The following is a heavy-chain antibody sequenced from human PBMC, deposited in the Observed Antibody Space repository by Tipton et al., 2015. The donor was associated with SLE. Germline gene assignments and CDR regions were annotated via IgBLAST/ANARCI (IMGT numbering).Heavy chain of an antibody. CDR2: ISSSSNYI. D-gene: IGHD7-27*01. Sequence: SLRLSCAASGFTFSIYTMNWVRQAPGKGLEWVSSISSSSNYIYYADSVKGRFTISRDNAKNSLYLQMNSLRAEDTAVYFCARDRINWEYYFDYWGQGTLVTVSS. CDR3: ARDRINWEYYFDY. V-gene: IGHV3-21*01. J-gene: IGHJ4*02. CDR1: GFTFSIYT.